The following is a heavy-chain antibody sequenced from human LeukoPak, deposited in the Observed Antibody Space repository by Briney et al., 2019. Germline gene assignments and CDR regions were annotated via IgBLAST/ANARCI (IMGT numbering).Heavy chain of an antibody. CDR1: GYTFTSYG. CDR3: ARGAEYHYYMDV. Sequence: ASVKVSCKASGYTFTSYGISWVRQAPGQGLEWMGWINPNSGGTKYAQKFQGRVTMTRDTSISTAYMELSRLRSDDTAVYYCARGAEYHYYMDVWGKGTTVTISS. V-gene: IGHV1-2*02. CDR2: INPNSGGT. J-gene: IGHJ6*03.